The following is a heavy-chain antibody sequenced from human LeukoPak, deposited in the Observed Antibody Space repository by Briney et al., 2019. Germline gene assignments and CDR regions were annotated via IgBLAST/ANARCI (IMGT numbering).Heavy chain of an antibody. CDR1: GFTFSSYG. Sequence: PVRSLRLSCAASGFTFSSYGMHWFRQAPGKRLEAVPALWYDGSNKYYADSVKGRFTISRDNSKNTLYLQMNSLRAEDTAVYYCAKDRYDSSGWYGDYFDYWGQGTLVTVSS. CDR3: AKDRYDSSGWYGDYFDY. CDR2: LWYDGSNK. V-gene: IGHV3-33*06. D-gene: IGHD6-19*01. J-gene: IGHJ4*02.